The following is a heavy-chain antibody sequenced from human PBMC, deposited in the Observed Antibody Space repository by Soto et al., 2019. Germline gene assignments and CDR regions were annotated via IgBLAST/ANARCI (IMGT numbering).Heavy chain of an antibody. D-gene: IGHD2-2*01. J-gene: IGHJ4*02. CDR3: ARDGYETMDY. V-gene: IGHV1-69*10. Sequence: SVKVSCKASGGTFSSYAISWVRQAPGQGLEWMGWISPINGNTNYAQKFQGRVTITTDKSTSTAYMELRSLRSDDTAVYYCARDGYETMDYWGQGTLVTVSS. CDR1: GGTFSSYA. CDR2: ISPINGNT.